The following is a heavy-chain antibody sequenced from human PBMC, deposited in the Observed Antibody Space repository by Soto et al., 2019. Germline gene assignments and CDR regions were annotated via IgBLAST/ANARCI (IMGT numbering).Heavy chain of an antibody. Sequence: QVQLQESGPGLVKPPETLSLTCTVSGVSITSHYWTWIRQPPGKGLEWIGNIHYSGSTNYSPSLKGRVIISVDTSESQSSLKLSSVTTADTAVYYCTVVGAGHPFDYWGQGTLVTVSS. CDR3: TVVGAGHPFDY. CDR2: IHYSGST. D-gene: IGHD1-26*01. J-gene: IGHJ4*02. CDR1: GVSITSHY. V-gene: IGHV4-59*11.